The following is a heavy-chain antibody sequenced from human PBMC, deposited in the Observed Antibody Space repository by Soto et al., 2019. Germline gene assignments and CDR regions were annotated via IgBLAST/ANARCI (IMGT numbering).Heavy chain of an antibody. V-gene: IGHV4-30-4*01. CDR3: ARALGYCSGGSCLHFDY. D-gene: IGHD2-15*01. J-gene: IGHJ4*02. CDR1: GGSISSGYYY. Sequence: PSETLSLTCSVSGGSISSGYYYWSWIRQPPGKGLEWIGNIYYSGNTYYNPSLKSRLIISVDTSKNQFSLKLSSVTAADTAVYYCARALGYCSGGSCLHFDYWGQGTLVTVSS. CDR2: IYYSGNT.